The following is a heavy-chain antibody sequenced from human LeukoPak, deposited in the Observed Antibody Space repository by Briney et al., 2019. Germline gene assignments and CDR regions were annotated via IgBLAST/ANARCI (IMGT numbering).Heavy chain of an antibody. V-gene: IGHV1-18*01. CDR1: GYTFTNYG. Sequence: ASVKVSCKASGYTFTNYGISWVRQAPGQGLEWMGWISAYNGNTNYAQKLQGRVTMTTDTSTSTAYMELRSLRSDETAVYYCARGRRFLEWRDWFDPWGQGTLVTVSS. D-gene: IGHD3-3*01. CDR3: ARGRRFLEWRDWFDP. J-gene: IGHJ5*02. CDR2: ISAYNGNT.